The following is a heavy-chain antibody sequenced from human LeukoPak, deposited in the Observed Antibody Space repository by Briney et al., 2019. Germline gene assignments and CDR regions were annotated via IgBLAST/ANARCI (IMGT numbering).Heavy chain of an antibody. CDR2: ISTRSTYI. CDR3: AREEEWYASGTYYKGFDS. Sequence: GGSLRLSCAASGFTFSYYSMNWVRQAPEKGLEWVSCISTRSTYIYYADSVKGRFTISRDNAKNSLYLQMNSLRADDTAVYYCAREEEWYASGTYYKGFDSWGQGTLVTVSS. CDR1: GFTFSYYS. V-gene: IGHV3-21*01. D-gene: IGHD3-10*01. J-gene: IGHJ4*02.